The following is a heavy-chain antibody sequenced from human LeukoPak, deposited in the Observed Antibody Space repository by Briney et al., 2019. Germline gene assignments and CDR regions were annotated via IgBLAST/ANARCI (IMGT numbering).Heavy chain of an antibody. V-gene: IGHV3-49*04. CDR1: GFTFGDYA. CDR3: TRVGELDYYVLSDFDY. Sequence: GGSLRLSCTASGFTFGDYAMSWVRQAPGKGLEWVGFIRSKAYGGTTEYAASVKGRFTISRDDSKSIAYLQMNSLKTEDTAVYYCTRVGELDYYVLSDFDYWGQGTLVTVSS. CDR2: IRSKAYGGTT. D-gene: IGHD3-10*02. J-gene: IGHJ4*02.